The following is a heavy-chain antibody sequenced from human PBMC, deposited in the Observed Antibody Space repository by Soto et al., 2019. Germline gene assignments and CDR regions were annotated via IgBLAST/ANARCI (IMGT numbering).Heavy chain of an antibody. CDR2: IYSGGST. D-gene: IGHD6-25*01. CDR3: ARDRLAYGMDV. CDR1: GFTVSSNY. V-gene: IGHV3-53*01. J-gene: IGHJ6*02. Sequence: GGSLRLSCAASGFTVSSNYMSWVRQAPGKGLEWVSVIYSGGSTYYTDSVKGRFTISRDNSKNTLYLQMNSLRAEDTAVYYCARDRLAYGMDVWGQGTTVTVSS.